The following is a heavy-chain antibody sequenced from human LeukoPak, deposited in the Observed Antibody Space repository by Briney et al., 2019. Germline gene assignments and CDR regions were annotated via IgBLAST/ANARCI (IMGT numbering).Heavy chain of an antibody. D-gene: IGHD3-22*01. V-gene: IGHV4-59*08. J-gene: IGHJ4*02. CDR3: ARHFYSYDSRLDY. Sequence: SETLSLTCTVSGGSISSYYWSWIRQPPGKGLEWIGYIYYSGSTNYNPSLKSRVTISVDTSKNQFSLKLSSVTAADTAVYYCARHFYSYDSRLDYWGQGTQVTVSS. CDR2: IYYSGST. CDR1: GGSISSYY.